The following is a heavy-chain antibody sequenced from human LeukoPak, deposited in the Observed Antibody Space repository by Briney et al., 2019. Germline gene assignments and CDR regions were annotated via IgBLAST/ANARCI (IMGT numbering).Heavy chain of an antibody. CDR3: ARAPNDCSGGSCYFNYYYFDY. D-gene: IGHD2-15*01. Sequence: ASVKVSCKASGGTFSSYAISWVRQAPGQGLEWMGGIIPIFGTANYAQKFQGRVTITADKSTSTAYMELSSLRSEDTAVYYCARAPNDCSGGSCYFNYYYFDYWGQGTLVTVSS. CDR1: GGTFSSYA. J-gene: IGHJ4*02. CDR2: IIPIFGTA. V-gene: IGHV1-69*06.